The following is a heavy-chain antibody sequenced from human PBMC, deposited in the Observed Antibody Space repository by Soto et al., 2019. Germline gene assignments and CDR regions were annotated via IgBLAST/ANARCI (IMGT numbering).Heavy chain of an antibody. CDR3: ARDSSSGEGFDF. Sequence: QVQLVESGGGVVQPGRSLRLSYAASGFTFSSYGMHWVRQAPGKGLEWMAVIWYDGNSKDYGDSVRGRFTVSRDNSKNTLYLQMDRLRAEDTAVYYCARDSSSGEGFDFWGQGTLVTVSS. V-gene: IGHV3-33*01. CDR1: GFTFSSYG. CDR2: IWYDGNSK. J-gene: IGHJ4*02. D-gene: IGHD7-27*01.